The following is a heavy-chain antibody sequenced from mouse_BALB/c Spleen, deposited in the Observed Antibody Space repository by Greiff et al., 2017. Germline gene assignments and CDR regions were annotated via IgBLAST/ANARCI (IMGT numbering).Heavy chain of an antibody. CDR3: ARRGDWDVYYAMDY. V-gene: IGHV14-3*02. CDR2: IDPANGNT. CDR1: GFNIKDTY. D-gene: IGHD4-1*01. Sequence: EVKLVESGAELVKPGASVKLSCTASGFNIKDTYMHWVKQRPEQGLEWIGRIDPANGNTKYDPKFQGKATITADTSSNTAYLQLSSLTSEDTAVYYCARRGDWDVYYAMDYWGQGTSVTVSS. J-gene: IGHJ4*01.